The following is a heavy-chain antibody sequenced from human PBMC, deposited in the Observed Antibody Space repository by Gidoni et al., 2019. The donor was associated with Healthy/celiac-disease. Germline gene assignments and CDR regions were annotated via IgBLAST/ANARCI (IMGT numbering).Heavy chain of an antibody. J-gene: IGHJ4*02. V-gene: IGHV4-39*07. Sequence: QLQLQESGPGLVKPSATLSLTCTVPGGSISSISYYWGWIRQPPGKGLEWIGSIYYSGSTYYNPSLKSRVTISVDTSKNQFSLKLSSVTAADTAVYYCAREGGASDYWGQGTLVTVSS. CDR2: IYYSGST. CDR1: GGSISSISYY. CDR3: AREGGASDY. D-gene: IGHD3-16*01.